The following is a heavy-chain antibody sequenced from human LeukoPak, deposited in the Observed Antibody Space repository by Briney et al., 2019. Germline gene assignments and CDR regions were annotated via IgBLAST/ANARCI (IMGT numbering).Heavy chain of an antibody. D-gene: IGHD3-22*01. Sequence: PSETLSLTCAVYGGSFSGYYWSWIRQPPGKGLEWIGEINHSGSTNYNPSLKSRVTISVDTSKNQFSLKLSSVTAADTAVYYCARRIQYYYDSSPFDPWGQGTLVTVSS. V-gene: IGHV4-34*01. CDR1: GGSFSGYY. CDR2: INHSGST. J-gene: IGHJ5*02. CDR3: ARRIQYYYDSSPFDP.